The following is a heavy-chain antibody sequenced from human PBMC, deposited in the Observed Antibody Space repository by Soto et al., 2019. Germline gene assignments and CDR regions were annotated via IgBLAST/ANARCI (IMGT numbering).Heavy chain of an antibody. V-gene: IGHV1-18*04. CDR3: ARGGFSSSWRLDY. CDR2: IIPYNVDT. D-gene: IGHD6-13*01. CDR1: GYTFTDYY. J-gene: IGHJ4*02. Sequence: GASVKVSCKASGYTFTDYYISWMRQAPGQGLVWMGWIIPYNVDTNFAQKFQGRVTMTTDTSTSTAYMELRSLRSDDTAVYYCARGGFSSSWRLDYWGQGTLVTVSS.